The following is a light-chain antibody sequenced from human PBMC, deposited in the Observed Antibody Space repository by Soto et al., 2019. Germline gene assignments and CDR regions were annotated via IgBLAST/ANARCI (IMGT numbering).Light chain of an antibody. Sequence: QSALTQPASVSGSPGQSITISCTGTSSDVGGYNFVSWYHQHPGKAPKLMIYEVSNRPSGVSNRFSGSKSGNTAYLTISGLQAEDEADYYCSSYTSSNTVVFGGGTKVTVL. CDR1: SSDVGGYNF. V-gene: IGLV2-14*01. CDR3: SSYTSSNTVV. CDR2: EVS. J-gene: IGLJ3*02.